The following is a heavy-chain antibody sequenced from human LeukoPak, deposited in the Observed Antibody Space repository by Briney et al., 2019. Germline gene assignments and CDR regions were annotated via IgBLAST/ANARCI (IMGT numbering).Heavy chain of an antibody. Sequence: SGTLSLTCAVSGVSISSSNWWSWVRQPPGKGLEWIGEIYHSGSTNYNPSLKSRVTISVDKSKNQFSLKLSSVTAADTAVYYCARRAEYSYGSLYGMDVWGQGTTVTVSS. CDR1: GVSISSSNW. CDR2: IYHSGST. J-gene: IGHJ6*02. D-gene: IGHD5-18*01. V-gene: IGHV4-4*02. CDR3: ARRAEYSYGSLYGMDV.